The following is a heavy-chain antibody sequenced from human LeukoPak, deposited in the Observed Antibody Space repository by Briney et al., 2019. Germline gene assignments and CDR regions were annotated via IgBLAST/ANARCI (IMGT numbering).Heavy chain of an antibody. CDR2: ISLAGQT. V-gene: IGHV4-4*02. J-gene: IGHJ4*02. D-gene: IGHD5-24*01. CDR3: ARGGRDGYTLYPLDY. Sequence: PSGTLSLTCGVSGGSISGTNWWSWVRQPPGQGLEWIGEISLAGQTNYNPSLNGRVTMSLDKSSNQLSLNLTSVTAADTAVYYCARGGRDGYTLYPLDYWGQGTLVTVSS. CDR1: GGSISGTNW.